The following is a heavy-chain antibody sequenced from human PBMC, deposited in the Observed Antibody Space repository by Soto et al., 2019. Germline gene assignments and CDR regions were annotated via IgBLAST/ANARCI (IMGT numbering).Heavy chain of an antibody. CDR2: INSDGGTT. CDR1: GFTFSSYW. CDR3: ARGQSGSYSFDF. D-gene: IGHD3-10*01. V-gene: IGHV3-74*01. J-gene: IGHJ4*02. Sequence: EVQLVESGGGFVQPGGSLRLSCAASGFTFSSYWIHWVRQAPGKGLVWVSRINSDGGTTNYADSLKGRFTISRDNAKNTLFLQMNSLRADDTAVYYCARGQSGSYSFDFWGQGTLVTVSS.